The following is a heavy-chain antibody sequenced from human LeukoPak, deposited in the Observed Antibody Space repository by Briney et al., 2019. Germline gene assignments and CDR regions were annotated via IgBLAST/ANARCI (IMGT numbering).Heavy chain of an antibody. CDR2: IYYSGST. CDR3: ARDGSREQLDRYYYYMDV. D-gene: IGHD6-13*01. Sequence: SETLSLTCTVSGGSISSYYWSWIRQPPGKGLEWIGYIYYSGSTNYNPSLKSRVTISVDTSKNQFSLKLSSVTAADTAVYYCARDGSREQLDRYYYYMDVWGKGTTVTVSS. J-gene: IGHJ6*03. V-gene: IGHV4-59*01. CDR1: GGSISSYY.